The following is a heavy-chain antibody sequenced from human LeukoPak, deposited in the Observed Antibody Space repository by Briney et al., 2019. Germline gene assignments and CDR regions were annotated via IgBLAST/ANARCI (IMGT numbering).Heavy chain of an antibody. CDR1: GFTFSSHL. J-gene: IGHJ4*02. CDR2: INSDGSTT. Sequence: GGSLRLSCAASGFTFSSHLMDWVRQAPEKGLVWVSRINSDGSTTTYADSVKGRFTISRDNAKNTLYLQMNSLRAEDTAVYCCVRELAVASDYWGQGTLVTVSS. V-gene: IGHV3-74*01. CDR3: VRELAVASDY. D-gene: IGHD6-19*01.